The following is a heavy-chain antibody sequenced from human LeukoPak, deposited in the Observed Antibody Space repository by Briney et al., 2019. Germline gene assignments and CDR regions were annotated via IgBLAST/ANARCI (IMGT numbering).Heavy chain of an antibody. V-gene: IGHV3-72*01. CDR3: AGSRYCSSTSCYPFDY. D-gene: IGHD2-2*01. J-gene: IGHJ4*02. CDR2: IRNKANGYTT. CDR1: GFSFSDQY. Sequence: GGSLRLSCAASGFSFSDQYMDWVRQAPGKGLEWVGRIRNKANGYTTEYAVSVKGRFTISRDDSKNSLYLQMNSLKTEDTAVYYCAGSRYCSSTSCYPFDYWGQGTLVTVSS.